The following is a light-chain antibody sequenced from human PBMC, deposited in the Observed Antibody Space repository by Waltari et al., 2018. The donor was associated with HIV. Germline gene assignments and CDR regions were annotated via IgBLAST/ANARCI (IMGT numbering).Light chain of an antibody. CDR2: AVS. CDR3: QQYYNYPRT. CDR1: QGISSY. V-gene: IGKV1-8*01. Sequence: AIRMTQSPSSFSASTGDRVTLTCRAGQGISSYLAWYQQKPWKAPKLLIYAVSTLQSGVPSRFSGSGSGTDFTLTISCLQSEDLATYYCQQYYNYPRTFGGGTKVEIK. J-gene: IGKJ4*01.